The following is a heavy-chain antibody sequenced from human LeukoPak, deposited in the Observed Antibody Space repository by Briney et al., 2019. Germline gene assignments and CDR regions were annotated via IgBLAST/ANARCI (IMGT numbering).Heavy chain of an antibody. D-gene: IGHD3-10*01. Sequence: GGSLRLSCAASGFTFSNYWMTWVRQTPGKGLEWVSYISSSSSTIYYADSVKGRFTISRDNAKNSLYLQMNSLRAEDTAVYYCAKDRGIISDYWGQGTLVTVSS. CDR1: GFTFSNYW. CDR3: AKDRGIISDY. V-gene: IGHV3-48*01. CDR2: ISSSSSTI. J-gene: IGHJ4*02.